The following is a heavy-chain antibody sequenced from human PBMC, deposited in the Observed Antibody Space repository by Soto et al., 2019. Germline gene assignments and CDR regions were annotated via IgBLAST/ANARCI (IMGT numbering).Heavy chain of an antibody. CDR3: AREYTSGYVY. CDR1: GFTFSSYE. V-gene: IGHV3-48*03. D-gene: IGHD6-25*01. Sequence: EVQLVESGGGLVQPGGSLRLSCAASGFTFSSYEMNWVRQAPGKGLEWVSYISSSGSTIYYADSVKGRFTISRDNAKNSLYLRMNSLRAEDTAVYYCAREYTSGYVYWGQGTLVTVSS. CDR2: ISSSGSTI. J-gene: IGHJ4*02.